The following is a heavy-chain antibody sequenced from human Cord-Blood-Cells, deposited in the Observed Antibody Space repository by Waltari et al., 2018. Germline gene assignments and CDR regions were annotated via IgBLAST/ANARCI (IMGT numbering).Heavy chain of an antibody. J-gene: IGHJ6*02. CDR3: ARGGSYYYYGMDV. Sequence: EVQLVQSGAAVKKPGVPLKISCKGSGYSFPSYWIGWVRQMPGKGLEWLWISYPGDSDTRYSPSFQGQVTISADKSISTAYLQWSSLKASDTAMYYCARGGSYYYYGMDVWGQGTTVTVSS. CDR2: SYPGDSDT. CDR1: GYSFPSYW. V-gene: IGHV5-51*01. D-gene: IGHD3-16*01.